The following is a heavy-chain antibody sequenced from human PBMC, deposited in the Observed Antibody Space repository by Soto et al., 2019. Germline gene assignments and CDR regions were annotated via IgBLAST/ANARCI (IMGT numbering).Heavy chain of an antibody. D-gene: IGHD2-21*02. CDR3: AKHCGGDCSNGFDI. CDR2: MTPSDGST. CDR1: ADIFNNYY. J-gene: IGHJ3*02. V-gene: IGHV1-46*02. Sequence: QLHLVQSGAEVKEPGASVKVSCKTSADIFNNYYMHWVRQAPGQGLEWMGVMTPSDGSTNAAQSLQGRGTMTTDTSTRTVYVELSSLRSEDTAVYYCAKHCGGDCSNGFDIWGQGTKVTVSS.